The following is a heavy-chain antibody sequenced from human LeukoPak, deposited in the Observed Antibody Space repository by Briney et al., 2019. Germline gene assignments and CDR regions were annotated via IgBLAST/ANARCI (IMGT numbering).Heavy chain of an antibody. J-gene: IGHJ4*02. D-gene: IGHD3-10*01. CDR1: GGSFSGYY. V-gene: IGHV4-34*01. CDR2: INHSGST. CDR3: ARGPSSYYYGSGPLGY. Sequence: PSETLSLTCAVYGGSFSGYYWSWIRQPPGKGLEWIGEINHSGSTNYNPSLKSRVTISVDTSKNQFSLKLSSVTAPDTAVYYCARGPSSYYYGSGPLGYWGQGTLVTVSS.